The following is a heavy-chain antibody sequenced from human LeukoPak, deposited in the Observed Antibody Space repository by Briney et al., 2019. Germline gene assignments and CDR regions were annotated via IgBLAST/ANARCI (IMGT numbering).Heavy chain of an antibody. CDR2: IYYSGST. D-gene: IGHD4-23*01. CDR1: GGSISSSSYY. Sequence: PSETLSLTCTVSGGSISSSSYYWGWIRQPPGKGLEWIGSIYYSGSTYYNPSLKSRVTISVDTSKNQFSLKLSSVTAADTAVYYCASRAVVSDYWGQGTLVTVSS. J-gene: IGHJ4*02. CDR3: ASRAVVSDY. V-gene: IGHV4-39*01.